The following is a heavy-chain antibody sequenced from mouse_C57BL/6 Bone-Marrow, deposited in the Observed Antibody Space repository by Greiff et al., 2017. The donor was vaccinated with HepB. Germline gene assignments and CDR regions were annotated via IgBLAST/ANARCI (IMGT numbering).Heavy chain of an antibody. V-gene: IGHV10-1*01. CDR1: GFSFNTYA. Sequence: EVQLVESGGGLVQPKGSLKLSCAASGFSFNTYAMNWVRQAPGKGLEWVARIRSKSNNYATYYADSVKDRFTISRDDSESMLYLQMNNLKTEDTAMYYCAWGYSAWFAYWGQGTLVTVSA. D-gene: IGHD2-3*01. CDR3: AWGYSAWFAY. J-gene: IGHJ3*01. CDR2: IRSKSNNYAT.